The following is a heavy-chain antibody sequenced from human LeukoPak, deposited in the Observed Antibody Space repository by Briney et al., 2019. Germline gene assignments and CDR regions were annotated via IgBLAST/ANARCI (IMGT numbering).Heavy chain of an antibody. V-gene: IGHV4-39*01. CDR3: ARLGRPAARHNWFDP. CDR2: IYYSGST. J-gene: IGHJ5*02. Sequence: SETLSLTCTVSGGSISSSYYYWGWIRQPPGKGLEWIGSIYYSGSTYYNPSLKSRVTISVDTSKNQLSLKLSSVTAADTAVYSCARLGRPAARHNWFDPWGQGTLVAVSS. D-gene: IGHD2-2*01. CDR1: GGSISSSYYY.